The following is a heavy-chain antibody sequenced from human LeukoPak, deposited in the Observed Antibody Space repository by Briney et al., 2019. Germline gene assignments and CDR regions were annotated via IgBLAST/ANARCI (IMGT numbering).Heavy chain of an antibody. CDR1: GYSFTNYW. CDR3: AKSTGSFDY. CDR2: IYPSDSDT. D-gene: IGHD4-17*01. V-gene: IGHV5-51*01. Sequence: GESLKISCKGSGYSFTNYWIAWVRQMPGKGLEWMGIIYPSDSDTRYNPSFQGQVTISADKSISTAYLQWSSLRASDTAMYYCAKSTGSFDYWGQGTLVTVSS. J-gene: IGHJ4*02.